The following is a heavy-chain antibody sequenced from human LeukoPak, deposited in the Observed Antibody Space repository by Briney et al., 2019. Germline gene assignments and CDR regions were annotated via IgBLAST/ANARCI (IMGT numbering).Heavy chain of an antibody. Sequence: SETLSLTCTVSGGSISSYYWSWIRQPAGKGLEWIGRIYTSGSTNYNPSLKSRVTMSVDTSKNQFSLKLSSVTAADTAVYYCARSEYYYDSSGYSDYYYYYMDVWGKGTTVTVSS. V-gene: IGHV4-4*07. CDR1: GGSISSYY. CDR3: ARSEYYYDSSGYSDYYYYYMDV. J-gene: IGHJ6*03. D-gene: IGHD3-22*01. CDR2: IYTSGST.